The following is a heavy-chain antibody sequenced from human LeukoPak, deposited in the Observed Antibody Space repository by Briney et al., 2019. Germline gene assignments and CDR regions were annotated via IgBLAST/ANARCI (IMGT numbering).Heavy chain of an antibody. CDR1: GGSFSSYC. J-gene: IGHJ3*02. CDR3: ARADILTGYPTPWYAFDI. D-gene: IGHD3-9*01. CDR2: ISYSAST. V-gene: IGHV4-59*01. Sequence: PSETLSLTCTVSGGSFSSYCWSWIRQPPGKGLEWIGYISYSASTDYNPSLRSRVTISVDTSNKQFSLKLSSVTAADTAAYYCARADILTGYPTPWYAFDIWGQGTMVTVSS.